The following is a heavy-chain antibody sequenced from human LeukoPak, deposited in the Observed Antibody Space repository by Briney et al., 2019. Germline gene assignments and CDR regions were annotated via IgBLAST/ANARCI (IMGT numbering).Heavy chain of an antibody. CDR2: ISSSSSYI. V-gene: IGHV3-21*01. CDR3: ARDPNSGFDFWSGLNWFDP. Sequence: GGSLRLSCAASGFTFSSYSMNWVRQAPGKGLEWVSSISSSSSYIYYADSVKGRFTISRDNAKNSLYLQMNSLRAEDTAVYYCARDPNSGFDFWSGLNWFDPWGQGTLVTVSS. J-gene: IGHJ5*02. CDR1: GFTFSSYS. D-gene: IGHD3-3*01.